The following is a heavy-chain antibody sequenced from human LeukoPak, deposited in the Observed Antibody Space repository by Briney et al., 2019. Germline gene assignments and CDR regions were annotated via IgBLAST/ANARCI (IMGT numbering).Heavy chain of an antibody. V-gene: IGHV3-33*01. CDR2: IWYDGSNK. CDR3: ARDVQGYFDY. Sequence: GRSLRLSCAASGFTFGSYGMHWVRQAPGKGLEWVAVIWYDGSNKYYADSVKGRFTISRDNSKNTLYLQMNSLRAEDTAVYYCARDVQGYFDYWGQGTLVTVSS. J-gene: IGHJ4*02. CDR1: GFTFGSYG.